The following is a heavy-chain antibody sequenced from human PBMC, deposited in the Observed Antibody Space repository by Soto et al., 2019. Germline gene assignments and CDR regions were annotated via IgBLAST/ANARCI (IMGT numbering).Heavy chain of an antibody. CDR3: ARGRGTVRGPYYYYGMDV. D-gene: IGHD4-4*01. CDR1: GGSFSGYY. V-gene: IGHV4-34*01. Sequence: QVQLQQWGAGLLKPSETLSLTCAVYGGSFSGYYWSWIRQPPGKGLEWIGEINHSGSTNYNPSLKSRVTISVDTSKNQFSLKLSSGTAADTAVYYCARGRGTVRGPYYYYGMDVWGQGTTVTVSS. CDR2: INHSGST. J-gene: IGHJ6*02.